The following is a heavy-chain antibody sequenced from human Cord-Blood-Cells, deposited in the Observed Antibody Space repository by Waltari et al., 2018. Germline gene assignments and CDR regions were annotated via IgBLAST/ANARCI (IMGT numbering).Heavy chain of an antibody. Sequence: QVQLQESGPGLVKPSETLSLTCTVPGGSISSYYSSCIRQPAGKGLEWIGRIYTSGSTNYNPSLKSRVTMSVDTSKNQFSLKLSSVTAADTAVYYCARSGRGYCSSTSCLYYYYMDVWGKGTTVTVSS. J-gene: IGHJ6*03. D-gene: IGHD2-2*01. CDR3: ARSGRGYCSSTSCLYYYYMDV. V-gene: IGHV4-4*07. CDR2: IYTSGST. CDR1: GGSISSYY.